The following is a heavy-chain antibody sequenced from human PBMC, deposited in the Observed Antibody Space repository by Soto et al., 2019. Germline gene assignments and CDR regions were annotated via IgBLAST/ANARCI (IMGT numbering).Heavy chain of an antibody. CDR3: ARVPFDGSGYYWDAFDI. Sequence: SETLSLTCTVSGGSISSSSYYWGWIRQPPGKGLEWIGSIYYSGSTYYNPSLKSRVTISVDTSKNQFSLKLSSVTAADTAVYYCARVPFDGSGYYWDAFDIWGQGTMVTVS. CDR2: IYYSGST. J-gene: IGHJ3*02. CDR1: GGSISSSSYY. V-gene: IGHV4-39*01. D-gene: IGHD3-22*01.